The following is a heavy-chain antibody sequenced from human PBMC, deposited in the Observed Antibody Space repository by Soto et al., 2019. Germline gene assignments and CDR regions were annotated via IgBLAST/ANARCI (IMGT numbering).Heavy chain of an antibody. CDR1: GFTFADYA. J-gene: IGHJ4*02. CDR3: DRDSSGYYRFDY. CDR2: ISWNRGSI. Sequence: PGGSLRLSCAASGFTFADYAMHWVRQAPGKGLEWVSGISWNRGSIGYADSVKGRFTISRDNAKNSLYLQMNRLRAEDTALYDCDRDSSGYYRFDYWGQGTLVTVSS. D-gene: IGHD3-22*01. V-gene: IGHV3-9*01.